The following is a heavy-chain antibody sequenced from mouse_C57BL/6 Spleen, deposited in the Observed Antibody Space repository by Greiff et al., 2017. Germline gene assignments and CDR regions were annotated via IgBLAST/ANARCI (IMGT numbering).Heavy chain of an antibody. D-gene: IGHD1-1*01. V-gene: IGHV1-54*01. CDR2: IHPNSGST. CDR3: AITTGGAY. Sequence: VQLQQSGAELVRPGTSVKVSCKASGYAFTNYLIEWVKQRPGQGLEWIGMIHPNSGSTNYNEKFKSKATLTVDKSSSTAYMQLSSLTSEDSAVYYCAITTGGAYWGQGTLVTVSA. J-gene: IGHJ3*01. CDR1: GYAFTNYL.